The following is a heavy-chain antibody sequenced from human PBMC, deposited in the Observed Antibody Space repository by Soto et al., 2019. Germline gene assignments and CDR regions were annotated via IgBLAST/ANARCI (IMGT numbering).Heavy chain of an antibody. CDR3: APVPAASSYYNTDV. J-gene: IGHJ6*02. CDR1: GFAFSSYA. D-gene: IGHD2-2*01. CDR2: IVDTGGRT. Sequence: EVQLLESGGGLVQPGGSLRLSCTASGFAFSSYAMNWVRQAPGTGLEWVSGIVDTGGRTFYADSVKGRFTISRDNAKNTLYLEMNSLRAEDTAIYYCAPVPAASSYYNTDVWGQGTTVTVSS. V-gene: IGHV3-23*01.